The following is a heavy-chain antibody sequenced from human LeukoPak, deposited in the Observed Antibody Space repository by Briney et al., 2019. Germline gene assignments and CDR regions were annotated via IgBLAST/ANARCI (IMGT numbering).Heavy chain of an antibody. D-gene: IGHD6-13*01. V-gene: IGHV4-61*02. CDR2: IYTSGST. Sequence: PSQTLSLTCTVSGGSISSGSYYWSWIRQPAGKGLEWIGRIYTSGSTNYNPSLKSRVTISVDTSKNQFSLKLRSVTAADTAVYYCARDRSIIAADGTHYYYGMDVWGQGTTVTVSS. CDR1: GGSISSGSYY. CDR3: ARDRSIIAADGTHYYYGMDV. J-gene: IGHJ6*02.